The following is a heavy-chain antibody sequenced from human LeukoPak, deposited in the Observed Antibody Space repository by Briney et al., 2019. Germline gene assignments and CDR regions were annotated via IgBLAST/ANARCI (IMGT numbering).Heavy chain of an antibody. V-gene: IGHV4-39*01. CDR2: IYYSGST. CDR3: ARGSYDVLTGYSTFGEY. CDR1: GGSISSSSYH. Sequence: SETLSLTCTVSGGSISSSSYHWGWIRQPPGKVLEWIGSIYYSGSTLYNPSLKSRVTISVDTSKNQFSLKLSSVTAADTAVYYCARGSYDVLTGYSTFGEYWGQGTLLTVSS. J-gene: IGHJ4*02. D-gene: IGHD3-9*01.